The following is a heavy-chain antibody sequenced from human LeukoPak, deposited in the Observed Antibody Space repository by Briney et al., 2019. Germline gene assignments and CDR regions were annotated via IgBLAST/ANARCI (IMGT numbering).Heavy chain of an antibody. V-gene: IGHV4-30-4*01. D-gene: IGHD3-22*01. CDR2: IYYSGST. CDR1: GGSISSGDYY. J-gene: IGHJ4*02. CDR3: ARGRGYYDSSTLDY. Sequence: PSETLSLTCTVSGGSISSGDYYWSWIRQPPGKGLEWIGYIYYSGSTYYNPSLKSRVTISVDTSKNQFSLKLSSVTAADTAVYYCARGRGYYDSSTLDYWGQGNLVTVSS.